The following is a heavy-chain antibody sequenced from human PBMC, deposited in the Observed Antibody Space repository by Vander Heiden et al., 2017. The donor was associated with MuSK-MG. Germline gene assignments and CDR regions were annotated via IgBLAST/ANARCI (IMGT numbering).Heavy chain of an antibody. D-gene: IGHD3-10*01. V-gene: IGHV4-39*01. CDR1: GDTISNNNYY. CDR3: AKHLRHDNVIYNWFDT. J-gene: IGHJ5*02. CDR2: MFYRGST. Sequence: QLQLQESRPCLVKRSETLSLTCTVSGDTISNNNYYWVWTPEPPGKGLEWIGSMFYRGSTYYNPSPKSRVTISVDTTKNELSLQLSSVAAADTAVYYCAKHLRHDNVIYNWFDTWGQGTLVTVSS.